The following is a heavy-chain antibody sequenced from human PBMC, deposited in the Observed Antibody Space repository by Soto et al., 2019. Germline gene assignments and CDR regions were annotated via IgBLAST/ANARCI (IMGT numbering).Heavy chain of an antibody. J-gene: IGHJ1*01. Sequence: GASVKVSCKASGYTFTSYGISWVRQAPGQGLEWVGWISGNSGDTKFAQKLQGRVTMTTDTATSTAYMELRNLRSDDTAVYYCSRASTTVPHTQYILHWGQGTLVTVAS. D-gene: IGHD4-17*01. V-gene: IGHV1-18*01. CDR2: ISGNSGDT. CDR3: SRASTTVPHTQYILH. CDR1: GYTFTSYG.